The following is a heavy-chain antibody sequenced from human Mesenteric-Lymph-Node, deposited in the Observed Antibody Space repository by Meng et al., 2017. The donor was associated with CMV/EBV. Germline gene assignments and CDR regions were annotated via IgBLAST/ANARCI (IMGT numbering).Heavy chain of an antibody. CDR3: AKDDQRSDSSSDFLWFSSGYYFDY. CDR2: ISGSGGST. D-gene: IGHD6-6*01. CDR1: GFTFSSYA. J-gene: IGHJ4*02. V-gene: IGHV3-23*01. Sequence: GESLKISCAASGFTFSSYAMSWVRQAPGKGLEWVSAISGSGGSTYYADSVKGRFTISRDNSKNTLYLQMNSLRAEDTAVYYCAKDDQRSDSSSDFLWFSSGYYFDYWGQGTLVTVSS.